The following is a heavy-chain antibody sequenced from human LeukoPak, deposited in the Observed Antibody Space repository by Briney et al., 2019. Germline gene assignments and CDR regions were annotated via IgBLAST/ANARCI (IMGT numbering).Heavy chain of an antibody. CDR3: VYSSSWYSVVGY. CDR2: ISYDGSNK. V-gene: IGHV3-30*04. J-gene: IGHJ4*02. D-gene: IGHD6-13*01. Sequence: GGSLRLSCAASGFTFSSYAMHWVRQAPGKGLEWVAVISYDGSNKYYADSVKGRFTISRDNSKSTLYLQMNSLRAEDTAVYYCVYSSSWYSVVGYWGQGTLVTVSS. CDR1: GFTFSSYA.